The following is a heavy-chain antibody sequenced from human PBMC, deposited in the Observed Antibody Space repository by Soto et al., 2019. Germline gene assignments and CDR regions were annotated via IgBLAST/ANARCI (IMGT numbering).Heavy chain of an antibody. J-gene: IGHJ4*02. CDR1: GFTFNTYA. V-gene: IGHV3-23*01. CDR3: ASRFYYSGTYGVGDEN. D-gene: IGHD3-10*01. CDR2: ISGSGGTT. Sequence: EVQLLESGGALVQPGGSLRLSCAASGFTFNTYAMSWVRQTAGKGLEWVSAISGSGGTTYYADSVKGRVTVSRDNSKNTGYPQMNSPRVHHTVVYYFASRFYYSGTYGVGDENWVQGTLVTVTS.